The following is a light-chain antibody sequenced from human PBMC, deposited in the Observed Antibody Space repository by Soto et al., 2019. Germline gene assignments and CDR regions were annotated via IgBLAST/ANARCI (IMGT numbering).Light chain of an antibody. CDR2: LNSDGSH. J-gene: IGLJ7*01. Sequence: QSVLTQSPSASASLGASVKLTCTLRSGHSSYAIAWHQQQPEKGPRYLMKLNSDGSHSKGDGIPDRFSGSSSGAERYLTISSLQSEDEADYYCQTWGTGIHVFGTGTQLTVL. CDR1: SGHSSYA. V-gene: IGLV4-69*01. CDR3: QTWGTGIHV.